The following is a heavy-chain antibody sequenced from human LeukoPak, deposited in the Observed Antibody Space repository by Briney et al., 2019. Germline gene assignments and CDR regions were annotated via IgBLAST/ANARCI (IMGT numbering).Heavy chain of an antibody. J-gene: IGHJ6*03. D-gene: IGHD2-21*02. CDR2: INHIGTT. Sequence: SETLSLTCNVSGGSFNGYYWTWIRQPPGKGLEWIAEINHIGTTNHNPSLKSRVTVSTDTSKKQFFLKLTSVTAADTALYYCARLVVTAPQYHYYTDVWGEGTTVTVSS. CDR1: GGSFNGYY. V-gene: IGHV4-34*01. CDR3: ARLVVTAPQYHYYTDV.